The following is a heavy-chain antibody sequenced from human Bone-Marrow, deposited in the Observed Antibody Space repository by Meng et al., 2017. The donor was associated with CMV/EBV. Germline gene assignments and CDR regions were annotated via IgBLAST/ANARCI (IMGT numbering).Heavy chain of an antibody. D-gene: IGHD3-3*01. V-gene: IGHV3-33*01. Sequence: GESLKISCAASGFTFSSYGMHWVRQAPGKGLEWVAVIWYDGSNKYYADSVKGRFTISRDNSKNTLYLQMNSLRAEDTAVYYCTSWSSPEYYYYGIDFWGQGTTVTVSS. CDR1: GFTFSSYG. J-gene: IGHJ6*02. CDR2: IWYDGSNK. CDR3: TSWSSPEYYYYGIDF.